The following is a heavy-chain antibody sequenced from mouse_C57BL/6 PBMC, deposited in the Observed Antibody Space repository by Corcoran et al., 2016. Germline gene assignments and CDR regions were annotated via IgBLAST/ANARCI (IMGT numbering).Heavy chain of an antibody. D-gene: IGHD2-1*01. J-gene: IGHJ4*01. Sequence: QIQLVQSGPELKKPGETVKISCKASGYTFTTYGMSWVKQAPGKGLKWMGWINTYSGVPTYADDFKGRFAFSLETSASTAYLQINNLKNEDTATYFCARCAYGNYVVNYAMDYWGQGTSVTVSS. CDR1: GYTFTTYG. V-gene: IGHV9-3*01. CDR3: ARCAYGNYVVNYAMDY. CDR2: INTYSGVP.